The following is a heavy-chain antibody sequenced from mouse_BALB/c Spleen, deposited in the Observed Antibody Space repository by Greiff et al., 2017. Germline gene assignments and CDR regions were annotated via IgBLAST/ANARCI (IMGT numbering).Heavy chain of an antibody. J-gene: IGHJ4*01. Sequence: QVQLKESGAELVRPGASVTLSCKASGYTFTDYEMHWVKQTPVHGLEWIGAIDPETGGTAYNQKFKGKATLTADKSSSTAYMELRSLTSEDSAVYYCTRHYAAMDYWGQGTSVTVSS. CDR2: IDPETGGT. CDR3: TRHYAAMDY. D-gene: IGHD1-1*02. V-gene: IGHV1-15*01. CDR1: GYTFTDYE.